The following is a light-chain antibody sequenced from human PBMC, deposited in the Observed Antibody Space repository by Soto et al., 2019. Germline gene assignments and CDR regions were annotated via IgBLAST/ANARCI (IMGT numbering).Light chain of an antibody. Sequence: EIVLTQSPGTLSLSPGERATLSCRASQSVNNNFLAWYQQNPGQAPRLLIYAASSRATGIPDRISGSGSGTDFTLTISRLESEDFAVYYCQQYGNSPQTFGQGTKVEIK. CDR1: QSVNNNF. CDR3: QQYGNSPQT. CDR2: AAS. V-gene: IGKV3-20*01. J-gene: IGKJ1*01.